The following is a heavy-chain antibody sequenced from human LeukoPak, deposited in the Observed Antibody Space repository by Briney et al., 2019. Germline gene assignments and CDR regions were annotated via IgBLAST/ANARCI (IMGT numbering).Heavy chain of an antibody. D-gene: IGHD6-13*01. V-gene: IGHV1-2*06. CDR1: GYTFTGYY. CDR2: INPNSGGT. Sequence: ASVRVSCKASGYTFTGYYMHWVRQAPGQGLEWMGRINPNSGGTNYAQKFQGRVTMTRDTSISTAYMELSRLRSDDTAVYYCARDRSSSWYNYWGQGTLVTVSS. J-gene: IGHJ4*02. CDR3: ARDRSSSWYNY.